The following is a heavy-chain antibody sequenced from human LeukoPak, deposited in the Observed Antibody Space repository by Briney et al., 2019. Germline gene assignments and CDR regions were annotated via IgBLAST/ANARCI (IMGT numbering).Heavy chain of an antibody. Sequence: PGRSLRLSCAASGFTFSNYAMHWVRQAPGKGLEWVSYISSSGNTIYYADSGKGRFTISRDNAKNSLYLQMNSLRAEDTAVYYCARYSSGFDYWGQGTLVTVSS. CDR1: GFTFSNYA. CDR3: ARYSSGFDY. V-gene: IGHV3-48*04. D-gene: IGHD3-22*01. J-gene: IGHJ4*02. CDR2: ISSSGNTI.